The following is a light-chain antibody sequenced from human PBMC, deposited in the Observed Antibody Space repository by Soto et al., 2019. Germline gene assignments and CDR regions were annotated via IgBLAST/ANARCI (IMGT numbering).Light chain of an antibody. CDR1: QNIRSY. V-gene: IGKV1-39*01. J-gene: IGKJ1*01. CDR2: ATS. CDR3: QQGYSSRWT. Sequence: DIQMPQSPSSLSASVGDRVTITCRASQNIRSYLNWYQQKPGKAPQLLIYATSSLQTGVPSRFSASGAGTDVSLVISDLQPEDSATYYCQQGYSSRWTSGRGTKVEI.